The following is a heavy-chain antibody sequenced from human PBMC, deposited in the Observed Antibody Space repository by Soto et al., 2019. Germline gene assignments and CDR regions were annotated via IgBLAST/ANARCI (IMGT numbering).Heavy chain of an antibody. D-gene: IGHD1-1*01. CDR3: PQTMAPRIFDS. V-gene: IGHV2-5*02. CDR2: IYWDDDT. CDR1: GFSLITSGVG. J-gene: IGHJ4*02. Sequence: SGPTLVNPTQTLTLTCSFSGFSLITSGVGVGWIRQPPGKALEWLALIYWDDDTGYSTSLRNRLTITKDTSRNQVVLTKTNMELGDTPTYYCPQTMAPRIFDSWGQETLVT.